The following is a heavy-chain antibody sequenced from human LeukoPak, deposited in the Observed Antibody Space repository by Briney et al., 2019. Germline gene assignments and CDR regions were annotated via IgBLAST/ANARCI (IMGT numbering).Heavy chain of an antibody. J-gene: IGHJ2*01. CDR2: ISWNSGSI. CDR3: AKGSGHIVVVTAYLYFDL. D-gene: IGHD2-21*02. Sequence: GGSLRLSCAASGFTFDDYAMHWVRQAPGKGLEWVSGISWNSGSIGYADSVKGRFTISRDNAKNSLYLQMNSLRAEDTASYYCAKGSGHIVVVTAYLYFDLWGRGTLVTVSS. V-gene: IGHV3-9*01. CDR1: GFTFDDYA.